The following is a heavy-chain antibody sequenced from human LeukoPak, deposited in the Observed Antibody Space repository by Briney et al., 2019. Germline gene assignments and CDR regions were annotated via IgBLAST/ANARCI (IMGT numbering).Heavy chain of an antibody. CDR3: ARRYFDY. J-gene: IGHJ4*02. V-gene: IGHV3-30-3*01. Sequence: GGSLRLSCAASGFTFSNYAMNWVRQAPGKGLEWVATISFDGSNKYYSDVVTGRFTVSRDNSKNALYLQMSSLRAEDTAIYYCARRYFDYWGQGTLVTVSS. CDR2: ISFDGSNK. CDR1: GFTFSNYA.